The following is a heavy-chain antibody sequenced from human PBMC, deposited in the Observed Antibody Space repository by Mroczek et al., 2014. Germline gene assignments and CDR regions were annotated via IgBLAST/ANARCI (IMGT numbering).Heavy chain of an antibody. J-gene: IGHJ5*02. CDR3: ARVPSIAARGRFDP. Sequence: QVQLQESGPGLVKPSQTLSLTCTVSGGSISSGGYYWSWIRQHPGKGLEWIGYIYYSGSTYYNPSLKSRVTISVDTSKNQFSLKLSSVTAADTAVYYCARVPSIAARGRFDPWGQGNPGSPSPQ. CDR1: GGSISSGGYY. D-gene: IGHD6-6*01. V-gene: IGHV4-31*03. CDR2: IYYSGST.